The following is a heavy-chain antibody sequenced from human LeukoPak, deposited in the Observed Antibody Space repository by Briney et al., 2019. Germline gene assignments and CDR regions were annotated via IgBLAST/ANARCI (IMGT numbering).Heavy chain of an antibody. D-gene: IGHD6-13*01. CDR3: TRGAKAEAGLCDY. Sequence: PWRSLTLSCTASGFTFGDYALSWVRQAPGKGLEWVGFIRSNNYGETTEYAASVKGRFTISRDDSDSIAYLQMNSLKTEDTAVYYWTRGAKAEAGLCDYWGQGTLVTVSS. V-gene: IGHV3-49*04. J-gene: IGHJ4*02. CDR2: IRSNNYGETT. CDR1: GFTFGDYA.